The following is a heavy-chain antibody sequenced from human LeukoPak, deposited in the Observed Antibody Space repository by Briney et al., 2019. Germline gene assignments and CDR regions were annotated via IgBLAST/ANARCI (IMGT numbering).Heavy chain of an antibody. Sequence: GGSLRLSCAASGFAFSSLAMHWVRQAPGKGLEWVVVISYDGSNQFYADSVKGRFTISRDNSKNTLYLQMNSLRTEDTAVYYCARGGSYQLLSIYFDYWGQGTLVTVSS. CDR3: ARGGSYQLLSIYFDY. CDR2: ISYDGSNQ. J-gene: IGHJ4*02. V-gene: IGHV3-30*14. CDR1: GFAFSSLA. D-gene: IGHD2-2*01.